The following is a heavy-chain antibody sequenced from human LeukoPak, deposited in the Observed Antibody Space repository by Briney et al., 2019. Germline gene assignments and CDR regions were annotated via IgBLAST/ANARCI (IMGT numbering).Heavy chain of an antibody. V-gene: IGHV3-21*06. J-gene: IGHJ4*02. D-gene: IGHD5-18*01. CDR3: ARERDTSMVALDS. CDR1: GFTFSSYS. Sequence: GGSLRLSCAASGFTFSSYSLNWVRQAPGKGLEWVSCITTNIYTYYADSVRGRFTISRDNSQNSVYLVMNRLRAEDTAVYYCARERDTSMVALDSWGRGTLVTVSS. CDR2: ITTNIYT.